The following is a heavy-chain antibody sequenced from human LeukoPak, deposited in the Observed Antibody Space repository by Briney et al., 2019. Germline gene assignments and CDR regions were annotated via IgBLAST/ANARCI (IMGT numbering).Heavy chain of an antibody. Sequence: SCKASGYTFTSYGISWVRQAPGKGLEWVSAISGSGGSTYYADSVKGRFTISRDNSKNTLYLQMNSLRAEDTAVYYCAKDQAPYYYDSSGYYCYFDYWGQGTLVTVSS. D-gene: IGHD3-22*01. V-gene: IGHV3-23*01. CDR1: GYTFTSYG. CDR2: ISGSGGST. J-gene: IGHJ4*02. CDR3: AKDQAPYYYDSSGYYCYFDY.